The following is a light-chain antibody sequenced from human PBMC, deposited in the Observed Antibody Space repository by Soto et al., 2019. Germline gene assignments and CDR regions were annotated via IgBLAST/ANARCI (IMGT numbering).Light chain of an antibody. CDR3: QQRSNWPLIT. Sequence: EIVSTQSPATLSLSPGERATLSCRASQSISNYLAWYQQKPGQAPRLLIYEASNRATGIPARFSGSGSGTDFTLTISSLEPEDFAVYYCQQRSNWPLITFGQGTRLEIK. CDR1: QSISNY. V-gene: IGKV3-11*01. CDR2: EAS. J-gene: IGKJ5*01.